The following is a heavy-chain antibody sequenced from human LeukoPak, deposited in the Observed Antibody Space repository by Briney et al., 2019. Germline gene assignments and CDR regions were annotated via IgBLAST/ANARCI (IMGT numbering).Heavy chain of an antibody. Sequence: GGSLRLSCAASGFTFSSYAMSWVRQAPGKGLEWVSAISGSGGSTYYADSVKGRFTISRDNSKNTLYLQMNSLRAEDTAVYYRAKQPNFYGSGSYYFDYWGQGTLVTVSS. J-gene: IGHJ4*02. CDR1: GFTFSSYA. CDR2: ISGSGGST. D-gene: IGHD3-10*01. V-gene: IGHV3-23*01. CDR3: AKQPNFYGSGSYYFDY.